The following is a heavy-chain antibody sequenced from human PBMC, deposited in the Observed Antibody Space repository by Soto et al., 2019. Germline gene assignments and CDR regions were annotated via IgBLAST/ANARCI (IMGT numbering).Heavy chain of an antibody. CDR3: ARHISSGTNIAAIRSFDP. Sequence: PSETLSLTCTVSGASISSGDCYWSWIRQPPGKGLEWIGYIYYSGSTNYNPSLKSRITISADTSKNQFSLKLSSVTAADTAVYYCARHISSGTNIAAIRSFDPWGQGTLVTVSS. CDR2: IYYSGST. D-gene: IGHD1-7*01. J-gene: IGHJ5*02. CDR1: GASISSGDCY. V-gene: IGHV4-61*08.